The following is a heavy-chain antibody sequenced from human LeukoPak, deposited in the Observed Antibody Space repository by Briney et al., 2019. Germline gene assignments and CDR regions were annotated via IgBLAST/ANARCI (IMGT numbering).Heavy chain of an antibody. CDR3: AKDAKRGFDYSNSLEY. J-gene: IGHJ4*02. Sequence: LTGGSLRLSCEASGFIYSHYGMHWVRQSPGKGLEWVAVIWSDGTEKYYGNAVKGRFIISRDNSRNTLYLQMNSLTGEDTAVYYCAKDAKRGFDYSNSLEYWGQGTLVTVSS. D-gene: IGHD4-11*01. CDR1: GFIYSHYG. V-gene: IGHV3-33*04. CDR2: IWSDGTEK.